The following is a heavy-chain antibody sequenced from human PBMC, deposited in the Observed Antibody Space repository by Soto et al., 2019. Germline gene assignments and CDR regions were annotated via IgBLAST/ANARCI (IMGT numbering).Heavy chain of an antibody. CDR1: GFTFSSYG. Sequence: QVQLVESGGGVVQPGRSLRLSCAASGFTFSSYGMHWVRQAPGKGLEWVAVISYDGSNKYYADSVKGRFTISRDNSKNTLYLQMNSLRGEDTAVYYCAKDISAVGSGIDYWGQGTLVTVSS. V-gene: IGHV3-30*18. D-gene: IGHD2-15*01. CDR3: AKDISAVGSGIDY. CDR2: ISYDGSNK. J-gene: IGHJ4*02.